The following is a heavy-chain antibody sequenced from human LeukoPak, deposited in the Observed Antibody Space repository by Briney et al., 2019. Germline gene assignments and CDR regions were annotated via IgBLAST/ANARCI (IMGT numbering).Heavy chain of an antibody. CDR1: GYTFTSYG. Sequence: ASVKVSFKASGYTFTSYGISWVRQAPGQGLEWMGRIIPILGIANYAQKFQGRVTITADKSTSTAYMELSSLRSEDTAVYYCARVDTAMVIDYWGQGTLVTVSS. J-gene: IGHJ4*02. D-gene: IGHD5-18*01. V-gene: IGHV1-69*04. CDR2: IIPILGIA. CDR3: ARVDTAMVIDY.